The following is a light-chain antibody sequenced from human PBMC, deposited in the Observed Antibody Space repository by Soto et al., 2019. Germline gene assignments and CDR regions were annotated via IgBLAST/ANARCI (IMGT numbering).Light chain of an antibody. CDR3: QQTYMSPPS. J-gene: IGKJ1*01. V-gene: IGKV1-39*01. CDR2: ETS. CDR1: QNVRSY. Sequence: DTQMTQSPSSLAASVGDRLTITCRASQNVRSYVNWYQQRPGKAPNLLIYETSTLESGVPSRFSGDGYGTDFTLSISSLQPEDFAIYYCQQTYMSPPSFGQGTRVEI.